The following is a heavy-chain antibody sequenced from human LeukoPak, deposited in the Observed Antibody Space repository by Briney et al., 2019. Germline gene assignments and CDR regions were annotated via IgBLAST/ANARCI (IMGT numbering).Heavy chain of an antibody. D-gene: IGHD5-12*01. Sequence: ASVKVSCKASGYTFTSYGITWVRQAPGQGLEWMGWISTYNGNTNYAQNLQGRVSMTTDTSTSTAYMELRSLRSDDTAVYYCARGRGSTTRYWGQGTLVTVSS. J-gene: IGHJ4*02. CDR2: ISTYNGNT. CDR1: GYTFTSYG. V-gene: IGHV1-18*01. CDR3: ARGRGSTTRY.